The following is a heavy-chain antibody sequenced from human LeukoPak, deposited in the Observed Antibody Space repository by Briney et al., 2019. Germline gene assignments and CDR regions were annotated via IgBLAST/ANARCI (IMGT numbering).Heavy chain of an antibody. CDR3: ARDPREVYYGMDV. CDR1: GYTFTSYG. V-gene: IGHV1-2*02. J-gene: IGHJ6*02. CDR2: INPNSGGT. Sequence: ASVKVSCKASGYTFTSYGISWVRLAPGQGLEWMGWINPNSGGTNYAQKFQGRVTMTRDTSISTAYMELSRLRSDDTAVYYCARDPREVYYGMDVWGQGTTVTASS.